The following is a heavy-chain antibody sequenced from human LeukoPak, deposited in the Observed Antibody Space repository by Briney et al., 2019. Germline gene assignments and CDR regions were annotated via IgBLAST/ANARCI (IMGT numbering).Heavy chain of an antibody. Sequence: SETLSLTCTVSGGSISSYYWSWIRQPPGKGLEWIGYIYYSGSTNYNPSLKSRVTISVDTSKNQFSLKLSSVTAADTAVYYCARDRYSDYRFDPWGQGTLVTVPS. CDR1: GGSISSYY. CDR3: ARDRYSDYRFDP. CDR2: IYYSGST. D-gene: IGHD4-11*01. J-gene: IGHJ5*02. V-gene: IGHV4-59*01.